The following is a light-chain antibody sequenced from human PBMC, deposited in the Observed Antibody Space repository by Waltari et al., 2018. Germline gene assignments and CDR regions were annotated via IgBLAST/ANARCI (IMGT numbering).Light chain of an antibody. CDR2: AAS. Sequence: EIVLTQSPGTLSLSPGERATPSCRASQSISRYLAWYQQKPGQAPRLLSYAASSRATGIPDRFSGSGSGTDFSLTISRLEPEDFAVYYCQNHERLPAMFGQGTKVEIK. V-gene: IGKV3-20*01. CDR1: QSISRY. J-gene: IGKJ1*01. CDR3: QNHERLPAM.